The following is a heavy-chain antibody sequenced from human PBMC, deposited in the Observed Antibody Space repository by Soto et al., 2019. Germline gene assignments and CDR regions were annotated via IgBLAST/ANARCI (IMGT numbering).Heavy chain of an antibody. D-gene: IGHD6-13*01. Sequence: SETLSLTCAVYGGSFSGYYWSWIRQPPGKGLEWIGELNHSGSTNYNPSLKSRVTISVDTSKNQFSLKLSSVTAADTAVSHCATCLLAGVIAAAGRKSYWCDPWCKETLGTV. CDR3: ATCLLAGVIAAAGRKSYWCDP. CDR1: GGSFSGYY. J-gene: IGHJ5*02. V-gene: IGHV4-34*01. CDR2: LNHSGST.